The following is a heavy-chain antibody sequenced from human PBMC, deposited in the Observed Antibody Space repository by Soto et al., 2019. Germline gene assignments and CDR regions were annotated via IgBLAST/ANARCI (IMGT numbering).Heavy chain of an antibody. J-gene: IGHJ4*02. CDR2: INHSGST. CDR1: GGSFSGYY. Sequence: SETLSLTCAVYGGSFSGYYWSWIRQPPGKGLEWIGEINHSGSTNYNPSLKSRVTISVDTSKNQFSLKVSSVTAADTAVYYCARAPYYYGSGSFYNWGQGTLVTVSS. V-gene: IGHV4-34*01. D-gene: IGHD3-10*01. CDR3: ARAPYYYGSGSFYN.